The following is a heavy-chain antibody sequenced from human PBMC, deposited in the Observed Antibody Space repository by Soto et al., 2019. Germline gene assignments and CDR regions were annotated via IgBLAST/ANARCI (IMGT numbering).Heavy chain of an antibody. CDR1: GFTFSNYA. CDR2: ISDSGDST. D-gene: IGHD3-10*01. J-gene: IGHJ4*02. Sequence: EVHLLESGGGLVQPGGSLRLSCAASGFTFSNYAMNWVRQAPGKGLEWVSVISDSGDSTYYSDSVKGRFTISIDKSKNTLYLHMNSLTAEDTAVYYCAKDGFSGSGKYYFDYWGQGTLVTVSS. CDR3: AKDGFSGSGKYYFDY. V-gene: IGHV3-23*01.